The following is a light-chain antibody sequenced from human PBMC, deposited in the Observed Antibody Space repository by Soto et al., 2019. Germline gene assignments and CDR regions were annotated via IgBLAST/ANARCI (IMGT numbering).Light chain of an antibody. CDR3: QQYNKWPLT. Sequence: EIVMTQSAATLSASPGERATLSCRASQSVSSSLAWYQQNPGRAPRLLMYDPSTRATGIPARFSGSGSGTEFTLTISSLQSEDFAVYYCQQYNKWPLTFGGGTKVEIK. J-gene: IGKJ4*01. CDR2: DPS. V-gene: IGKV3-15*01. CDR1: QSVSSS.